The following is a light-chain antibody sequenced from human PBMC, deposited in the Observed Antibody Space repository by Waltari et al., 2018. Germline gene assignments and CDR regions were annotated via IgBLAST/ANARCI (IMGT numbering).Light chain of an antibody. CDR2: NAS. V-gene: IGKV1-5*03. J-gene: IGKJ5*01. Sequence: DIHLTQSPSTLSASLGDRVTITCRASQSLSSWLAWYQQKPGKAPKLLIYNASSLESAGPSRFSGSGSGTEFTLTISSLQPDDFATYYCQHYNRYSPITFGQGTRLEIK. CDR1: QSLSSW. CDR3: QHYNRYSPIT.